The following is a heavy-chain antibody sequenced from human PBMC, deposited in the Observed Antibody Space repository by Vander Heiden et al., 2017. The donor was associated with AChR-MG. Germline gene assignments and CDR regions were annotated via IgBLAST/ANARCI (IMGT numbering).Heavy chain of an antibody. Sequence: QVQLQQWGAGLLKPSETLSLTCAVYGGSFSGYYWSWIRQPPGKGLEWIGEINHSGSTNYNPSLKSRVTISVDTSKNQFSLKLSSVTAADTAVYYCASGATSPPDYWGQGTLVTVSS. J-gene: IGHJ4*02. CDR2: INHSGST. D-gene: IGHD1-26*01. CDR1: GGSFSGYY. V-gene: IGHV4-34*01. CDR3: ASGATSPPDY.